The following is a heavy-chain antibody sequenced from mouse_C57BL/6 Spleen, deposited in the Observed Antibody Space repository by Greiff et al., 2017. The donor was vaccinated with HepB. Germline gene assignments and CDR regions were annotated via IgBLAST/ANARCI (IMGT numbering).Heavy chain of an antibody. V-gene: IGHV2-5*01. CDR2: IWRGGST. CDR3: AKNYDGNPYYFDY. J-gene: IGHJ2*01. CDR1: GFSLTSYG. Sequence: QVQLKESGPGLVQPSQSLSITCTVSGFSLTSYGVHWVRQSPGKGLEWLGVIWRGGSTDYNAAFMSRLSITKDNSKSQVFFKMNSLQADDTAIYYCAKNYDGNPYYFDYWGQGTTLTVSS. D-gene: IGHD2-1*01.